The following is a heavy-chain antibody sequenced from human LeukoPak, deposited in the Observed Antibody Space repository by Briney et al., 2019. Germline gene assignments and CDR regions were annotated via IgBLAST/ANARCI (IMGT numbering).Heavy chain of an antibody. CDR2: INPNSGGT. Sequence: ASVKVSCKASGYTFTGYYMHWVRQAPGQGLEWMGWINPNSGGTNYAQKFQGRVTMTRDTSISTAYMELSSLRSDDTAVYYCASPVSGTRFNSMDVWGQGTTVTVSS. CDR3: ASPVSGTRFNSMDV. CDR1: GYTFTGYY. J-gene: IGHJ6*02. V-gene: IGHV1-2*02. D-gene: IGHD3-16*01.